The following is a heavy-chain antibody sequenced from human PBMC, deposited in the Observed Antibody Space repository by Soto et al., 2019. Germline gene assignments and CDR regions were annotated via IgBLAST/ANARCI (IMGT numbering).Heavy chain of an antibody. V-gene: IGHV3-30*18. CDR1: GFTFSNYG. J-gene: IGHJ4*02. Sequence: PGGSLRLSCAASGFTFSNYGMHWVRQAPGKGLDWVAFISYDGSNAFYADSVKGRFTISRDNSKNTLYLQMNSLRAEDTAVYYCAKDLVLRYTHPRGLDYWGQGTLVTVSS. CDR3: AKDLVLRYTHPRGLDY. D-gene: IGHD1-1*01. CDR2: ISYDGSNA.